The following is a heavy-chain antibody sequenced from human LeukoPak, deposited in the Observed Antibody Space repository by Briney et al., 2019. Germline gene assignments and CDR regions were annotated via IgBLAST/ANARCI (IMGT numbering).Heavy chain of an antibody. V-gene: IGHV4-4*07. D-gene: IGHD6-19*01. CDR3: ASGGMAGRWPLNY. Sequence: SETLSLTCTVSGDSMRKYCWSWIRQPAGKGLEWIGRIYASGDTKYNPSLKSRVATSVDTSKNYFSLKLTSVTAADTAVYYCASGGMAGRWPLNYWGRGTLVTVSS. CDR2: IYASGDT. CDR1: GDSMRKYC. J-gene: IGHJ4*02.